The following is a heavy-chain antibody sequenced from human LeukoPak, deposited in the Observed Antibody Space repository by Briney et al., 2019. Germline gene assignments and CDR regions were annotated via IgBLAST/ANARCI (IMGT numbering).Heavy chain of an antibody. D-gene: IGHD2-15*01. Sequence: SETLSLTCTVSGGSISSSSYYWGWIRQPPGKGLEWIGSIYYSGNTYYNPSLKSRVTISVNTSKNLFSLKLSSVTAADTAVYYCARAPRLDPYCSGGSCYLSWFDPWGQGTLVTVSS. CDR3: ARAPRLDPYCSGGSCYLSWFDP. CDR2: IYYSGNT. V-gene: IGHV4-39*07. CDR1: GGSISSSSYY. J-gene: IGHJ5*02.